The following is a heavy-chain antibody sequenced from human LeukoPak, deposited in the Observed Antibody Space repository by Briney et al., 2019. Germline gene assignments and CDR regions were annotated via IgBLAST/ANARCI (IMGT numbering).Heavy chain of an antibody. CDR3: AREARFLECLDY. V-gene: IGHV3-53*01. CDR2: IYSGGST. Sequence: GGSLRLSCAASGFTVSSNYMSWVRQAPGKGLEWVSVIYSGGSTYYADSVKGRFTISRDNSKNTLYLQMNSLRAEDTAVYYCAREARFLECLDYWGQGTLVTVSS. CDR1: GFTVSSNY. D-gene: IGHD3-3*01. J-gene: IGHJ4*02.